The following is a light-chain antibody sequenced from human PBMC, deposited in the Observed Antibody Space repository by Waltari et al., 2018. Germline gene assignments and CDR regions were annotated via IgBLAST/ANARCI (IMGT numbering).Light chain of an antibody. V-gene: IGKV1-39*01. Sequence: DIQLTQSPSSLSASVADRVTITCRASQSISNYLNWYQQKPGKAPNLLIYAASSLQSGVPSRFSGSGSGTDFTLTISSLQAEDVATYYCQQSHSTPPTFGQGTKLEIK. CDR3: QQSHSTPPT. CDR2: AAS. CDR1: QSISNY. J-gene: IGKJ2*01.